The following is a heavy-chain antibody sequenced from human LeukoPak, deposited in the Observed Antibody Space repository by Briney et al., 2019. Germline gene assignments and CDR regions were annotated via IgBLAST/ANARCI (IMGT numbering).Heavy chain of an antibody. Sequence: GGSLRLSCAASGFTFTSTSMNWVRQAPGKGLEWISYISSSSRTVHYADSVKGRFTISRDNAKNSLYLQMNSLRDEDTTVYYCARARDGSYDYWGQGTLVTVSS. CDR3: ARARDGSYDY. CDR1: GFTFTSTS. V-gene: IGHV3-48*02. D-gene: IGHD1-26*01. J-gene: IGHJ4*02. CDR2: ISSSSRTV.